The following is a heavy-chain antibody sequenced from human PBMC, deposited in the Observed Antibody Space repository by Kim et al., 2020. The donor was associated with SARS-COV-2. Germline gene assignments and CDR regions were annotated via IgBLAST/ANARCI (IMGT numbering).Heavy chain of an antibody. CDR2: ISSSSSYI. D-gene: IGHD2-2*01. CDR1: GFTFSSYS. CDR3: ARGAFPRPGTSLDLDWFDP. Sequence: GGSLRLSCAASGFTFSSYSMNWVRQAPGKGLEWVSSISSSSSYIYYADSVKGRFTISRDNAKNSLYLQMNSLRAEDTAVYYCARGAFPRPGTSLDLDWFDPWGQGTLVTVSS. V-gene: IGHV3-21*01. J-gene: IGHJ5*02.